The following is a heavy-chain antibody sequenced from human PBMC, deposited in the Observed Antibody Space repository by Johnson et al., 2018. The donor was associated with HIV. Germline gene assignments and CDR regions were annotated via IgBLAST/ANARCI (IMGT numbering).Heavy chain of an antibody. CDR1: GFTFSNFP. D-gene: IGHD1-26*01. CDR3: AREGRLGSYLGGVAFDI. V-gene: IGHV3-30*04. J-gene: IGHJ3*02. CDR2: ISYDGSNK. Sequence: QVQLVESGGGLVQPGGSLRLSCAASGFTFSNFPMHWVRQAPGKGLAWVAVISYDGSNKYYADSVKGRFTISRDNSKNTLYLQMNSLRAEDTAVYYCAREGRLGSYLGGVAFDIWGQGTMVTVSS.